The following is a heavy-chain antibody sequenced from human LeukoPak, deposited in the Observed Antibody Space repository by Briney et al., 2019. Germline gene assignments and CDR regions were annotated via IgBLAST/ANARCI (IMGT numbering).Heavy chain of an antibody. CDR1: GYTFTGYY. CDR3: ARDFSGNWYFDL. Sequence: ASVKVSCKASGYTFTGYYMQWVRQAPGQGLEWMGWINPNSGGTNYAQKFQGWVTMTRDTSISTAYMELSRLRSDDTAVYYCARDFSGNWYFDLWGRGTLVTVSS. J-gene: IGHJ2*01. CDR2: INPNSGGT. V-gene: IGHV1-2*04. D-gene: IGHD1-26*01.